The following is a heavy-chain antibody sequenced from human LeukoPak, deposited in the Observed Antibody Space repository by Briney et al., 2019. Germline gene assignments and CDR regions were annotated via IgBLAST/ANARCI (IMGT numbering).Heavy chain of an antibody. CDR1: GFTFSNFG. CDR3: AKRGIYGDNSGAIFDP. V-gene: IGHV3-23*01. Sequence: GGSLRLSCAASGFTFSNFGMNWVRQAPGEGLEWVSTIRLSGGSTYYADSVKGRFTIFRDNSKNTLYLQMNSLRAEDTAVYYCAKRGIYGDNSGAIFDPWGQGTLVTVSS. D-gene: IGHD4-23*01. CDR2: IRLSGGST. J-gene: IGHJ5*02.